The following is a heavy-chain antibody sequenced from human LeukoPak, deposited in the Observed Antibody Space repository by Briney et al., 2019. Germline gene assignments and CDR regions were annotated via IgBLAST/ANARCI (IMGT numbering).Heavy chain of an antibody. CDR1: GFTFSSYG. CDR2: IRYDGSNK. J-gene: IGHJ4*02. CDR3: AKIPQVATYTVPNF. Sequence: GGSLGLSCAASGFTFSSYGMHWVRQAPGKGLEWVAFIRYDGSNKYYADSVKGRFTISRDNSKNTLYLQMNSLRAEDTAVYYCAKIPQVATYTVPNFWGQGTLVTVSS. D-gene: IGHD3-16*01. V-gene: IGHV3-30*02.